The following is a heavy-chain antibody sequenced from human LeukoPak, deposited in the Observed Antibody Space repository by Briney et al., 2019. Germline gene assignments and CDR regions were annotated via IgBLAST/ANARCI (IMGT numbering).Heavy chain of an antibody. V-gene: IGHV3-30-3*01. D-gene: IGHD3-10*01. Sequence: GGSLRLSCAASGFTFRNYVIHWVRQAPGKGLEWVAVTSSDLNVKLYADSVKGRFTISRDNSRSTLYLQMNSLRPEDTAIYYCAREGYFGSGSPPSLYFDYWGQGTLVTVSS. CDR2: TSSDLNVK. J-gene: IGHJ4*02. CDR1: GFTFRNYV. CDR3: AREGYFGSGSPPSLYFDY.